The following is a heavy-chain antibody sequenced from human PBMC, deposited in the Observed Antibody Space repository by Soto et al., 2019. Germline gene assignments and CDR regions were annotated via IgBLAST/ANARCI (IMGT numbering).Heavy chain of an antibody. CDR1: VFTFSYYY. CDR3: ASLPQQLVDY. Sequence: LXLSCAASVFTFSYYYMSWIRQAPGKGLEWVSYISSTSTYTNYADSVKGRFTISRDNAKNSLYLQMNSLRAEDTAVYYCASLPQQLVDYWGQGTLVTVSS. D-gene: IGHD6-13*01. CDR2: ISSTSTYT. V-gene: IGHV3-11*06. J-gene: IGHJ4*02.